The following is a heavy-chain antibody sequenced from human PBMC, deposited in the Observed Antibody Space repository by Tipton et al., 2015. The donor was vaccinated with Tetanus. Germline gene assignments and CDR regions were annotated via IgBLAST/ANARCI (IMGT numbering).Heavy chain of an antibody. D-gene: IGHD3-16*01. CDR1: KFSFNQYW. J-gene: IGHJ4*02. CDR3: ARDGAFDY. CDR2: IYSVGST. V-gene: IGHV3-66*01. Sequence: GSLRLSCAASKFSFNQYWMSWVRQAPGKGLEWVSVIYSVGSTYYADSVKGRFTISRDNFKNTLYLQMNSLRAEDTAVYYCARDGAFDYWGQGTLVTVSS.